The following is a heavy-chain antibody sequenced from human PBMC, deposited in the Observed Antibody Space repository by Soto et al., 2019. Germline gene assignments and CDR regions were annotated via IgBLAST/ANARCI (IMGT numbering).Heavy chain of an antibody. V-gene: IGHV3-33*01. J-gene: IGHJ6*02. D-gene: IGHD2-2*01. CDR3: ARDYRGYCSSTSCYLLGYYYYYGMDV. Sequence: QVQLVESGGGVVQPGRSLRLSCAAYGFTFSSYGMHWVRQAPGKGLEWVAVIWYDGSNKYYADSVKGRFTISRDNSKNTLYLQMNSLRAEDTAVYYCARDYRGYCSSTSCYLLGYYYYYGMDVWGQGTTVTVSS. CDR2: IWYDGSNK. CDR1: GFTFSSYG.